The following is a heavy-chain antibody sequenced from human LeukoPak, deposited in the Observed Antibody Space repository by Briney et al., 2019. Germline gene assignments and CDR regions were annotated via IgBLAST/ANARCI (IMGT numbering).Heavy chain of an antibody. CDR2: RSGSCSSI. V-gene: IGHV3-23*01. Sequence: GGSLRLSCAASGYTFSSYTIRWVRPTARKGLEWVSGRSGSCSSIYYADSVKGRFTISRDNSKNTLYLQMNSLRAEDTAIYYCAKGNVIVVVDYIGGQGTPVTVSS. D-gene: IGHD3-22*01. CDR1: GYTFSSYT. CDR3: AKGNVIVVVDYI. J-gene: IGHJ4*02.